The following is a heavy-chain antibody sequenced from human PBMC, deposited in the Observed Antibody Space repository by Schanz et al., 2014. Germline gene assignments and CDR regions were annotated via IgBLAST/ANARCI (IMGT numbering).Heavy chain of an antibody. D-gene: IGHD6-13*01. CDR2: ISAYNGNT. Sequence: QVQLVQSGGEMKKPGASVKVSCKASGYTFTDYGINWVRQAPGQGLEWMGWISAYNGNTNYAQKLQGRVTMTRDTSTSTVYMELSSLRSEDTAVYYCARDGVDAAAGGNYWGQGTLXTVSS. CDR1: GYTFTDYG. J-gene: IGHJ4*02. V-gene: IGHV1-18*01. CDR3: ARDGVDAAAGGNY.